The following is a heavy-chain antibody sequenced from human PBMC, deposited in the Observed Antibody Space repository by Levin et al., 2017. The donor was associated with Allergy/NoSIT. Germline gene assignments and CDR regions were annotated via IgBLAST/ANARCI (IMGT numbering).Heavy chain of an antibody. D-gene: IGHD1-14*01. V-gene: IGHV1-46*01. CDR1: GFTFARYH. CDR2: INLGNGGT. J-gene: IGHJ4*02. Sequence: ASVKVSCKASGFTFARYHMHWVRQAPGQGLEWMGVINLGNGGTSYAQKFQDRVTMTRDTSTSTVQVELSSLRSDDTAMYYCARELTDTCYFDDWGQGTLVTVSS. CDR3: ARELTDTCYFDD.